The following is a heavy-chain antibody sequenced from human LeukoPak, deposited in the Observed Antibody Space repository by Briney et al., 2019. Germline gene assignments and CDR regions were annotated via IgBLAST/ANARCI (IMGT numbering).Heavy chain of an antibody. V-gene: IGHV3-21*01. CDR3: ARDLYGSGSYAFDY. D-gene: IGHD3-10*01. CDR1: GFSFSSYS. CDR2: ISSSSYI. J-gene: IGHJ4*02. Sequence: GGSLRLSCAASGFSFSSYSMNWVRQAPGKGLEWVSSISSSSYIYYADSVKGRFTISRDNAKNSLYLQMNSLRAEDTAVYYCARDLYGSGSYAFDYWGQGTLVTVSS.